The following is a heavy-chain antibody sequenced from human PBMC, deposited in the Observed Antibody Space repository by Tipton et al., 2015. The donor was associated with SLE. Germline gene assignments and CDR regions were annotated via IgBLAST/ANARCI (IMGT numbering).Heavy chain of an antibody. CDR2: IYHTGST. V-gene: IGHV4-59*06. CDR3: ARCDYSNWDDS. Sequence: TLSLTCSVSGVSISTYYWTWIRQSPGKGPEWIGDIYHTGSTYYSPSLQSRLTMSVDTSKKQFSLKLSSVTTADTAVYFCARCDYSNWDDSWGQGTLVSVSS. D-gene: IGHD4-11*01. CDR1: GVSISTYY. J-gene: IGHJ5*01.